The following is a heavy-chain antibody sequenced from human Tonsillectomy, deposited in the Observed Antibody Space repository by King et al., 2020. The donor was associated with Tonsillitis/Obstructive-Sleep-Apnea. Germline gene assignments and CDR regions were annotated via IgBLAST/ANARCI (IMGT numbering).Heavy chain of an antibody. D-gene: IGHD2-15*01. V-gene: IGHV4-34*01. CDR2: INHSGST. J-gene: IGHJ4*02. CDR3: ARGGSDATPQEFDC. CDR1: GGSFSGYY. Sequence: VQLQQWGAGLLKPSETLSLTCAVYGGSFSGYYWSWIRQPPGKGLEWIGEINHSGSTNYNPSLKSRVTISVDTSKNRFSLRLSSVTAADTAVYYCARGGSDATPQEFDCWGQGTLVTVSS.